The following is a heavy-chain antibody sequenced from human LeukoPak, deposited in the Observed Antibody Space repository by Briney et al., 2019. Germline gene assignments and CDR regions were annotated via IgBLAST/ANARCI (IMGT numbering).Heavy chain of an antibody. CDR1: GYTFTGYY. CDR3: ARDVGVPGRGNALDS. Sequence: ASVKVSCKASGYTFTGYYIHWVRQAPGQGPEWMGLMNPTSGGTEYTQKFQGRVSMTRDTSTSTAYMELSSLRSDDTAIYYCARDVGVPGRGNALDSWGQGTPVTVSS. J-gene: IGHJ4*02. D-gene: IGHD2-8*01. CDR2: MNPTSGGT. V-gene: IGHV1-2*02.